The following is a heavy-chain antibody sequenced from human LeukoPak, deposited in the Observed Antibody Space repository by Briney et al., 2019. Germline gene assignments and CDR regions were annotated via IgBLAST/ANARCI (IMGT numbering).Heavy chain of an antibody. J-gene: IGHJ4*02. CDR1: GFTFDDYT. CDR3: AKGMTAYYSAPGSHFEN. Sequence: GGSLRLSCAASGFTFDDYTMDWVRQAPGKGLEWVSGSSWNSGLIGYADSVKGRFTISRDNAKNSLYLQMNSLRAEDTALYYCAKGMTAYYSAPGSHFENWGQGTLVTVSS. CDR2: SSWNSGLI. D-gene: IGHD3-9*01. V-gene: IGHV3-9*01.